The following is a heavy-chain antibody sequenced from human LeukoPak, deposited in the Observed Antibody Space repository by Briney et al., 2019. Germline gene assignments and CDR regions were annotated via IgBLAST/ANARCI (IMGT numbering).Heavy chain of an antibody. V-gene: IGHV4-39*01. CDR2: IYYSGST. J-gene: IGHJ4*02. CDR3: ASLYCGGDCYPDY. CDR1: GGSISSSSYH. Sequence: PSETLSLTCTVSGGSISSSSYHWGWIRPPPGKGLEWIGSIYYSGSTYYNPSLKSRVTISVDTSKNQFSLKLSSVTAADTAVYYCASLYCGGDCYPDYWGQGTLVTVSS. D-gene: IGHD2-21*02.